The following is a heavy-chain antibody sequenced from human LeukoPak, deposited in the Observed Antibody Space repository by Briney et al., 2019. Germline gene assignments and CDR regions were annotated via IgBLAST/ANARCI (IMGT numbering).Heavy chain of an antibody. CDR3: ARGSIAAAGPEVGSYYFDY. D-gene: IGHD6-13*01. Sequence: TSETLSLTCTVSGGSISSYYWSWIRQPPGKGLEWIGYIYYSGSTNYNPSLKSRVIISVDTSKDQFSLKLSSVTAADTAVYYCARGSIAAAGPEVGSYYFDYWGQGTLVTVSS. CDR2: IYYSGST. J-gene: IGHJ4*02. CDR1: GGSISSYY. V-gene: IGHV4-59*01.